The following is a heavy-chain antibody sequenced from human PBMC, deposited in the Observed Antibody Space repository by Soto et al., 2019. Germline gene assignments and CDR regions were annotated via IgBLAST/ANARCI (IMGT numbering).Heavy chain of an antibody. CDR3: ARATDH. J-gene: IGHJ4*02. CDR2: ISSRSTI. D-gene: IGHD2-21*02. V-gene: IGHV3-48*02. Sequence: EVQLVESGGGLVQPGGSLRLSCAASGFTFSTYSMNWVRQAPGKGLEWLSYISSRSTIYYADSVKGRFTISRDNAENSLYLQMNSLRDEDTAVYYCARATDHWGQGTLVTVSS. CDR1: GFTFSTYS.